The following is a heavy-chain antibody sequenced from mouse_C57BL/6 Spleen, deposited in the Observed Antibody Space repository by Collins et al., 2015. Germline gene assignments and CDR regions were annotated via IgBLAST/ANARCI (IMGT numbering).Heavy chain of an antibody. CDR1: GYSITSDYA. J-gene: IGHJ4*01. CDR2: ISYSGST. V-gene: IGHV3-2*02. Sequence: DVQLQESGPGLVKPSQSLSLACTVTGYSITSDYAWNWIRQFPGNKLEWMGYISYSGSTSYNPSLKSRISITRDTSKNQFFLQLNSVTTEDTATYYCARSGNDYDLSYAMDYWGQGTSVTVSS. D-gene: IGHD2-4*01. CDR3: ARSGNDYDLSYAMDY.